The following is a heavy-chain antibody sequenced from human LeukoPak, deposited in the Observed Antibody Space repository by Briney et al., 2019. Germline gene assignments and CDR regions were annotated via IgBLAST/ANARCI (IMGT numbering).Heavy chain of an antibody. CDR1: GDSISSYY. J-gene: IGHJ2*01. CDR2: IYYSGST. V-gene: IGHV4-59*01. D-gene: IGHD2-15*01. Sequence: PSETLSLTCSVSGDSISSYYWSWLRQPPGKGLEWIGHIYYSGSTRYNPSLKSRVTISVDTSKNEFSLKLNSVTAADTAVYYCARQPIVVVVAATPYWYFDLWGRGTLVTVSS. CDR3: ARQPIVVVVAATPYWYFDL.